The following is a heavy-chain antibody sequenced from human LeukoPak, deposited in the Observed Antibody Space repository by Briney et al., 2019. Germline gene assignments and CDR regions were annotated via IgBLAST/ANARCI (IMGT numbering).Heavy chain of an antibody. CDR3: VRESRIMTTVRYWFDP. CDR1: GGSISSGDYY. J-gene: IGHJ5*02. V-gene: IGHV4-39*07. Sequence: PSQTLSLTCTVSGGSISSGDYYWSWIRQPPGKGLEWIGSIYYNGGTYYNPSLKSRVTISVDTSKNQFSVKLNSVTAADTAVYYCVRESRIMTTVRYWFDPWGQGTLVTVSS. D-gene: IGHD1-1*01. CDR2: IYYNGGT.